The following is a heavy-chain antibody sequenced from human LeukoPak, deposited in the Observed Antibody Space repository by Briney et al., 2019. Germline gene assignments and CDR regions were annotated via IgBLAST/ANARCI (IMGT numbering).Heavy chain of an antibody. Sequence: GASVKVSCKASGYTYTGYYMHWVRQAPGHGLEWMGWINPNSGGTNYAQKFQGRVTMTRDTSISTAYMELSRLRSDDAAVYYCARGIVYGSGSKTPYYYYGMDVWGQGTTVTVSS. CDR1: GYTYTGYY. CDR3: ARGIVYGSGSKTPYYYYGMDV. V-gene: IGHV1-2*02. CDR2: INPNSGGT. D-gene: IGHD3-10*01. J-gene: IGHJ6*02.